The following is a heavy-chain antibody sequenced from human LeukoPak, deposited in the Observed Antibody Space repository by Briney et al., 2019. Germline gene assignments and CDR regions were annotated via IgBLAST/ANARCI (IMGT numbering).Heavy chain of an antibody. CDR3: ARDLPTHSSSWGVADY. J-gene: IGHJ4*02. D-gene: IGHD6-13*01. V-gene: IGHV3-21*01. CDR1: GFTFSSYS. CDR2: ISSSSSYI. Sequence: GGSLRLSCAASGFTFSSYSMNWVRQAPGKGLEWVSSISSSSSYIYYADSVKGRFTISRDNAKNSLYLQMNSLRAEDTAVYYCARDLPTHSSSWGVADYWGQGTLVTVSS.